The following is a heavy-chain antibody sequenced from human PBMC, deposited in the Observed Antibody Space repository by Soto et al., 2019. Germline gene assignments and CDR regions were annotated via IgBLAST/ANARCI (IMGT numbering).Heavy chain of an antibody. J-gene: IGHJ5*02. CDR3: AREGGIKIFGVTQKGANWFDP. CDR1: GGSISSYY. CDR2: IYTSGST. D-gene: IGHD3-3*01. Sequence: SETLSLTCTVSGGSISSYYWSWIRQPAGKGLEWIGRIYTSGSTNYNPSLKSRVTMSVDTSKNQFSLKLSSVTAADTAVYYCAREGGIKIFGVTQKGANWFDPCGQGPLVTVYS. V-gene: IGHV4-4*07.